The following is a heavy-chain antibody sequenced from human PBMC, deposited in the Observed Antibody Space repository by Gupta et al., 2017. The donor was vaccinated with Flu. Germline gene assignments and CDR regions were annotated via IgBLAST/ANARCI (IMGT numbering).Heavy chain of an antibody. CDR1: GFTLNGYE. Sequence: QLVESGGGLVQPVVSLILSCAASGFTLNGYEMNWVRQAPGKGLEWLSFINSGGDTVYYADAVKGRFIVSRDNSKNSLYLQMTSLRADDTAIYYCARDFGNLYVSWFFDLWGRGTLVTVSS. D-gene: IGHD4-23*01. V-gene: IGHV3-48*03. CDR2: INSGGDTV. CDR3: ARDFGNLYVSWFFDL. J-gene: IGHJ2*01.